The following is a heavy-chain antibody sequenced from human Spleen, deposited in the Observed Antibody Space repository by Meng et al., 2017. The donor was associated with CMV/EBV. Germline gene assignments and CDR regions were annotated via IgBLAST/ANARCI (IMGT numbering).Heavy chain of an antibody. Sequence: SGYIFTGCFMHWVRQAPGQGLEWMGWIDPKSGGINYAQKFQGRVTMTRDTSISTAYMELSRLRSDDTAVYYCARDYSSTTYGDNWFDPWGQGTLVTVSS. D-gene: IGHD6-13*01. CDR3: ARDYSSTTYGDNWFDP. V-gene: IGHV1-2*02. CDR1: GYIFTGCF. CDR2: IDPKSGGI. J-gene: IGHJ5*02.